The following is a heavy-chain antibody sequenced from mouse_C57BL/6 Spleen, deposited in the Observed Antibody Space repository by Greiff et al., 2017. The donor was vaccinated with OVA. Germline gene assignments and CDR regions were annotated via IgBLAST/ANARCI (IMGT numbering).Heavy chain of an antibody. Sequence: EVKLQQSGAELVRPGASVKLSCTASGFNIKDDYMHWVKQRPEQGLEWIGWIDPENGDTEYASKFQGKATITADTSSNTAYLQLSSLTSEDTAVYYCTTATVVADWYFDVWGTGTTVTVAS. CDR3: TTATVVADWYFDV. CDR1: GFNIKDDY. V-gene: IGHV14-4*01. J-gene: IGHJ1*03. CDR2: IDPENGDT. D-gene: IGHD1-1*01.